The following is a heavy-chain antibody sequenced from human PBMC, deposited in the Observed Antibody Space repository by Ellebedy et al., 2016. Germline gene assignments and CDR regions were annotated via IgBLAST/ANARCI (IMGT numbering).Heavy chain of an antibody. J-gene: IGHJ4*02. CDR1: GYTFTTYD. CDR2: FSTNNGNT. V-gene: IGHV1-18*01. Sequence: ASVKVSCXASGYTFTTYDISWVRQAPGQGLEWMGWFSTNNGNTNYAQKFQGRVTMTTDTSTSTAYMELRSLRSDDTAVYYCARGYLTGSVPLRGYFDYWGQGTLVTVSS. D-gene: IGHD6-13*01. CDR3: ARGYLTGSVPLRGYFDY.